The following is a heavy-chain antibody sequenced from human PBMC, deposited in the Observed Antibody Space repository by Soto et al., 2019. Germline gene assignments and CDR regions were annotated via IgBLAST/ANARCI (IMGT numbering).Heavy chain of an antibody. CDR3: VKFRGRAYHYYYMDV. Sequence: DVQLLESGGGLVQRGGPLSLSWAPSGFTFTPYAITWARQAQGKGREWVSYGGSGGSTYYADSVKGGFAISRDNSKNTLYLQMNSLRAEDTAVYYCVKFRGRAYHYYYMDVWGNGTTVTVSS. V-gene: IGHV3-23*01. CDR1: GFTFTPYA. CDR2: GGSGGST. J-gene: IGHJ6*03. D-gene: IGHD3-16*01.